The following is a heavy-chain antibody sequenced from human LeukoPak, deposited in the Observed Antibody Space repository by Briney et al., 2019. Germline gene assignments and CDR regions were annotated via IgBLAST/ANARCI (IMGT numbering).Heavy chain of an antibody. Sequence: ASVKVSCKASGYTFTSYDINWVRQATGQGLEWMGWMNPNSGNTGYAQKFQGRVTITRNTSISTAYMELSSLRSEDTAVYYCARGAYWELPPESWGQGTLVTVSS. CDR3: ARGAYWELPPES. V-gene: IGHV1-8*03. J-gene: IGHJ4*02. CDR1: GYTFTSYD. CDR2: MNPNSGNT. D-gene: IGHD1-26*01.